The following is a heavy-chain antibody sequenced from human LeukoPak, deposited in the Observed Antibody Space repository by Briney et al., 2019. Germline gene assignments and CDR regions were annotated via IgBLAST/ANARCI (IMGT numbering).Heavy chain of an antibody. Sequence: ASVKVSCKASGYIFTSNYIHWVRQAPGQGLEWMGMIYPRDGSTSYAQRFQDRVTVTRDASTSTVHMELCGLRSEDTAVYYCARDQEGFDYWGQGTQVTVSS. J-gene: IGHJ4*02. CDR1: GYIFTSNY. CDR3: ARDQEGFDY. V-gene: IGHV1-46*01. CDR2: IYPRDGST.